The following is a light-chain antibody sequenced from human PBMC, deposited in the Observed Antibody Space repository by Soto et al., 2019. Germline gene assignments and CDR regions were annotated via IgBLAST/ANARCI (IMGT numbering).Light chain of an antibody. V-gene: IGKV3-20*01. CDR3: HQYDSWT. CDR1: QSFNSIY. Sequence: EIVLTQSPGTLSLSPGERATLSCRASQSFNSIYLAWYQPKPGQAPRLLIYGASSRATGIPDRFSGSGSGTDCTLTISRLEPEDFAVYYCHQYDSWTFGQGTKVDNK. J-gene: IGKJ1*01. CDR2: GAS.